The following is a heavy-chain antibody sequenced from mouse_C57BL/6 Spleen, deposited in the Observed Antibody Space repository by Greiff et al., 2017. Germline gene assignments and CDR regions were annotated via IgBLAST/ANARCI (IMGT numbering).Heavy chain of an antibody. CDR3: ASYYGSSYDYAMDY. D-gene: IGHD1-1*01. V-gene: IGHV1-82*01. CDR1: GYAFSSSW. CDR2: IYPGDGDT. Sequence: QVQLKESGPELVKPGASVKISCKASGYAFSSSWMNWVKQRPGKGLEWIGRIYPGDGDTNYNGKFKGKATLTADKSSSTAYMQLSSLTSEDSAVYFCASYYGSSYDYAMDYWGQGTSVTGSS. J-gene: IGHJ4*01.